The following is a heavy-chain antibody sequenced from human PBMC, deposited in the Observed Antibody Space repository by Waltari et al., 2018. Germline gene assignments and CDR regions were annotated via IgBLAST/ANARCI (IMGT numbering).Heavy chain of an antibody. D-gene: IGHD1-1*01. CDR3: ARDRRDDNNSVRWLDP. CDR1: GYMFRNFG. CDR2: ISAYNGNT. J-gene: IGHJ5*02. V-gene: IGHV1-18*01. Sequence: QVQLLQSGAEVKKPGASVNISCKASGYMFRNFGIFWVRQAPGQGLEYMGWISAYNGNTNYAQNFQGRLTLTTDTSASTAYMELSSLTSDDTAVYFCARDRRDDNNSVRWLDPWGQGTLVTVSS.